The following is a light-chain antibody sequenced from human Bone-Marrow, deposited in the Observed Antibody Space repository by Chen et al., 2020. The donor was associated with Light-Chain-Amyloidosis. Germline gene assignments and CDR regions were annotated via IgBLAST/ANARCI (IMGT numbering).Light chain of an antibody. CDR1: QSLLADNGHTY. V-gene: IGKV2-28*01. J-gene: IGKJ4*01. CDR2: VAS. Sequence: DIVMTHSPLSLPVPPVEPASMSCRSSQSLLADNGHTYLDWYLQKPGQSPQLLIYVASNRASGVPDRISGGGSGTDFTLTISRVEAEDVGMYYCMQTLQTPLTFGGGTKVEIK. CDR3: MQTLQTPLT.